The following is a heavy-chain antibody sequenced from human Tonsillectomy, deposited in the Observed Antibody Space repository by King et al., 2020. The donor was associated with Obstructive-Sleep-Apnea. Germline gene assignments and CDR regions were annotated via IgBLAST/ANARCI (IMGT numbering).Heavy chain of an antibody. V-gene: IGHV3-7*01. J-gene: IGHJ4*02. CDR2: IKQDGSEK. CDR3: ARVLWYEITIFSDIAPYYFDY. D-gene: IGHD3-9*01. Sequence: VQLVESGGGLVQPGGSLRLSCAASGFTFSSYWMSWVRQAPGKGLEWVANIKQDGSEKYYVDSVKGRFTISRDNAKNSLYLQMNSLRAEDTAVYYCARVLWYEITIFSDIAPYYFDYWGQGTLVTVSS. CDR1: GFTFSSYW.